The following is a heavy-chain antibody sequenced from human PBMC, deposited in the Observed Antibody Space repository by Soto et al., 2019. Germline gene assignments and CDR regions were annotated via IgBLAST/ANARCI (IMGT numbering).Heavy chain of an antibody. CDR2: ISSSSSTI. D-gene: IGHD6-6*01. CDR3: ARGLDSSSNPGPRPDFDL. V-gene: IGHV3-48*01. J-gene: IGHJ2*01. CDR1: GFTFSSYS. Sequence: PGGSLRLSCAASGFTFSSYSMNWVRQAPGKGLEWVSYISSSSSTIYYADSVMGRFTISRDNAKNSLYLQMNSLRAEDTAVYYCARGLDSSSNPGPRPDFDLWGRGTLVTVSS.